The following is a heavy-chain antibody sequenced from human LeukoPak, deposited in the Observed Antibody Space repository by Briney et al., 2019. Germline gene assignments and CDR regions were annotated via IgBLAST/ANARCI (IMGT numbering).Heavy chain of an antibody. V-gene: IGHV3-11*01. D-gene: IGHD3-22*01. CDR3: ANGGSYDSGGHPNDGFDL. J-gene: IGHJ3*01. Sequence: PGGTLRLSCVGSGFTLSDNNMSWIGQAQGRGGEGVSQMTSTCTISYSKSVKGRFTISTDNAKNSLYLQMNSLGAEDTAVYYFANGGSYDSGGHPNDGFDLWGQGTLVTVSS. CDR1: GFTLSDNN. CDR2: MTSTCTI.